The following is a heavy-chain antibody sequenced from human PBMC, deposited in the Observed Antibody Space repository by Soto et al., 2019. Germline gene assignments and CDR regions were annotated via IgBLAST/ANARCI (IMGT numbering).Heavy chain of an antibody. CDR3: AREDRRVSGYTRFDY. V-gene: IGHV4-39*07. CDR1: GGSISSSNLY. Sequence: SETLSLTCTVSGGSISSSNLYWGWFRQPPGKGLEWIGSIRYGGDTSYNPSLKGRVTISVDTSKNQFSLKLSSVTAADTAVYYCAREDRRVSGYTRFDYWGQGTLVTVSS. J-gene: IGHJ4*02. D-gene: IGHD3-22*01. CDR2: IRYGGDT.